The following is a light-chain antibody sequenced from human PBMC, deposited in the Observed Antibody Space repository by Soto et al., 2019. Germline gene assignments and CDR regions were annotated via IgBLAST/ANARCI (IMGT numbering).Light chain of an antibody. J-gene: IGLJ2*01. CDR3: SSYAGSNNFVV. CDR1: SSDVGGYNY. CDR2: EVS. Sequence: QSVLTQPPSASGSPGQSVTISCTGTSSDVGGYNYVSWYQQHPGKAPNLMIYEVSKRPSGVPDRFSGSKSGNTASLTVSGLHAEDEADYYCSSYAGSNNFVVFGGGTKLTVL. V-gene: IGLV2-8*01.